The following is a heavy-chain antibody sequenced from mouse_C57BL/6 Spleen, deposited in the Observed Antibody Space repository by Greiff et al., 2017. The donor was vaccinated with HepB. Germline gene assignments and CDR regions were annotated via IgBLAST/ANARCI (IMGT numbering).Heavy chain of an antibody. D-gene: IGHD2-1*01. Sequence: EVMLVESGGGLVKPGGSLKLSCAASGFTFSSYAMSWVRQTPEKRLEWVATISDGGSYTYYPDNVKGRFTISRDNAKNNLYLQMSHLKSEDTAMYYCARDRATMVTTNYFDYWGQGTTLTVSS. CDR1: GFTFSSYA. V-gene: IGHV5-4*01. CDR2: ISDGGSYT. CDR3: ARDRATMVTTNYFDY. J-gene: IGHJ2*01.